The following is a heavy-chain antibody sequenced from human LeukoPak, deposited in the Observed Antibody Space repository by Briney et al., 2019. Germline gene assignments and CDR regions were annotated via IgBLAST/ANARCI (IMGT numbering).Heavy chain of an antibody. CDR3: ARGVVAGMPPYYYYYMDV. CDR2: INPNSGGT. J-gene: IGHJ6*03. D-gene: IGHD6-19*01. V-gene: IGHV1-2*03. Sequence: LAASVKVSCKASGYTFTSYYMHWVRQAPGQGLEWMGWINPNSGGTNYAQKFQGRVTMTRDTSISTAYMELSRLRSDDTAVYYCARGVVAGMPPYYYYYMDVWGKGTTVTISS. CDR1: GYTFTSYY.